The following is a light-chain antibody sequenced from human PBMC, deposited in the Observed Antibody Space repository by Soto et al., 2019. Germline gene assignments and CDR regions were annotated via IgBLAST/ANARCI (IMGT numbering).Light chain of an antibody. CDR3: LQDYAYPRT. V-gene: IGKV1-6*01. CDR2: GAS. J-gene: IGKJ1*01. Sequence: AIPMTQSPSSPSASVGDRVTITCRASQDIRTELGWYQQRPGKAPNLLIYGASTLQGGVPARISGSGSGTEFTLTISGLQPEDFATYYCLQDYAYPRTFGQGTKVEIK. CDR1: QDIRTE.